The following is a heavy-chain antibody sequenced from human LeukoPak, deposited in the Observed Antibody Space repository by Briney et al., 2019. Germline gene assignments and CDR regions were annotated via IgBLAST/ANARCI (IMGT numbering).Heavy chain of an antibody. CDR2: IYYSGST. CDR1: GGSISSSSYY. V-gene: IGHV4-39*01. CDR3: ARSYSSSVYFDY. J-gene: IGHJ4*02. Sequence: PSETLSLTCTVSGGSISSSSYYWGWIRQPPGKGLEWIGSIYYSGSTYYNPSLKSRVTISVDTSKNQFSLKLSSVTAADTAVYYCARSYSSSVYFDYWGQGTLVTVSS. D-gene: IGHD6-13*01.